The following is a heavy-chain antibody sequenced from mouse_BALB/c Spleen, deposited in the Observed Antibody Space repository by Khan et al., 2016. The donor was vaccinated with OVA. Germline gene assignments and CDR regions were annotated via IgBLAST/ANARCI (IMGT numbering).Heavy chain of an antibody. D-gene: IGHD1-1*01. CDR1: GYSITSDYA. CDR3: ARSVTITTVVATDFDY. CDR2: ISYSGRT. Sequence: EVKLEESGPGLVKPSQSLSLTCTVTGYSITSDYAWNWIRQFPGNKLEWMGYISYSGRTSYNPSLKSRISITRDTSKNQLFLQLNSVTNEDTATYYCARSVTITTVVATDFDYWGQGTTLTVSS. V-gene: IGHV3-2*02. J-gene: IGHJ2*01.